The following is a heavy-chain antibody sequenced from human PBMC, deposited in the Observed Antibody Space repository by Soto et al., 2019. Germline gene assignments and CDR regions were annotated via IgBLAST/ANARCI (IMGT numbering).Heavy chain of an antibody. CDR3: SKGRWTVGHCSGGSCYDGMDV. V-gene: IGHV1-2*02. Sequence: ASVKVSCKASGGSFSSYAISWVRQAPGQGLEWLGWINPKNGDTNYAQKFQGRVTMTRDTSINTVYMELNSLKSDDTAVYYCSKGRWTVGHCSGGSCYDGMDVWGQGTTVTVSS. CDR2: INPKNGDT. J-gene: IGHJ6*02. CDR1: GGSFSSYA. D-gene: IGHD2-15*01.